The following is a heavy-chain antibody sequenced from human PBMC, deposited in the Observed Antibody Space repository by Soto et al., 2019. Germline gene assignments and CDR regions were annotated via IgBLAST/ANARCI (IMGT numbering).Heavy chain of an antibody. D-gene: IGHD2-2*01. CDR2: ISDSGST. CDR1: GGSIIGYF. J-gene: IGHJ5*02. Sequence: QVQLQESGPGQVKPSETLSLTCTVSGGSIIGYFWSWIRQTPGKRLEWIGWISDSGSTNYNPFFSGRVTMPVDTSRNQFSLKLSSVTAADTATYFCASVRSSRPWSPGTLVTVSS. CDR3: ASVRSSRP. V-gene: IGHV4-59*01.